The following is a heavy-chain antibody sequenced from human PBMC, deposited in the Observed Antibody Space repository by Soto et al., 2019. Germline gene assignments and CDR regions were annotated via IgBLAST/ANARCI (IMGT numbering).Heavy chain of an antibody. D-gene: IGHD2-15*01. CDR1: GGSFSGYY. V-gene: IGHV4-34*01. J-gene: IGHJ3*02. Sequence: QVQLQQWGAGLLKPSETLSLTCAVYGGSFSGYYWSWIRQPPGKGLEWIGEINHSGSTNYNPSLKGRVTISVDTSKNQFALKLSSVTAADTAVYYCARESSGVVVAATTSTIWGQGTMVTVSS. CDR2: INHSGST. CDR3: ARESSGVVVAATTSTI.